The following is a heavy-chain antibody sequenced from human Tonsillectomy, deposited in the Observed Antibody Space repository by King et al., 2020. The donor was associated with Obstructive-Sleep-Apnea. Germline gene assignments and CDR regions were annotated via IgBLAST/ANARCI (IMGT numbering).Heavy chain of an antibody. CDR1: GYNFTSYW. CDR2: IYPGDSDT. J-gene: IGHJ4*02. V-gene: IGHV5-51*01. CDR3: ARMATGWSNGFDF. D-gene: IGHD2-15*01. Sequence: QLVQSGADVKKPGQSLKISCKASGYNFTSYWIGWVRQMPGKGLEWMGIIYPGDSDTRYSPSFQGQVTISADKSISTAYPQGRRLKASDTAMYYSARMATGWSNGFDFWGQGTLVTVSS.